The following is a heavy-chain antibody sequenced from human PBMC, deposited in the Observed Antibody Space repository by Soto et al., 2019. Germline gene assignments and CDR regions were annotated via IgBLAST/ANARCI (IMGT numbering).Heavy chain of an antibody. V-gene: IGHV3-30-3*01. D-gene: IGHD3-3*01. Sequence: QVQLVESGGGVVQPGRSLRLSCAASGFTFSSYAMHWVRQAPGKGLEWVAVISYDGSNKYYADSVKGRFTISRDNSKNTLYLQMNSLRAEYTAVYYCARVRWSPYGMDVWGQGTPVTVSS. CDR1: GFTFSSYA. J-gene: IGHJ6*02. CDR3: ARVRWSPYGMDV. CDR2: ISYDGSNK.